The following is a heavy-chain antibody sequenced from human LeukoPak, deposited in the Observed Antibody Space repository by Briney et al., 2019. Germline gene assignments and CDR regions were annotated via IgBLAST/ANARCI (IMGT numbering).Heavy chain of an antibody. Sequence: ASVKVSCKASGYTFTSYDINWVRQAPGQRLEWMGWINAGNGNTKYSQKFQGRVTITRDTSASTAYMELSSLRSEDTAVYYCAREPPYYDFWSGYPNYYYYGMDVWGQGTTVTVSS. J-gene: IGHJ6*02. CDR1: GYTFTSYD. V-gene: IGHV1-3*01. D-gene: IGHD3-3*01. CDR2: INAGNGNT. CDR3: AREPPYYDFWSGYPNYYYYGMDV.